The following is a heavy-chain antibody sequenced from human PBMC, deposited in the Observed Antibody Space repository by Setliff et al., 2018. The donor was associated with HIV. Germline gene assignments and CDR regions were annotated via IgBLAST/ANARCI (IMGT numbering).Heavy chain of an antibody. D-gene: IGHD4-17*01. J-gene: IGHJ2*01. CDR3: ARSNLRRYGDPDWYFDL. V-gene: IGHV4-39*01. CDR1: DSGTYY. Sequence: SETLSLTCTVSDSGTYYWSWIRQPAGKGLEWIGSIYYSGSTYYNPSLKSRVTISVDTSKNQFSLKLSSVTAADTAVYYCARSNLRRYGDPDWYFDLWGRGTLVTVSS. CDR2: IYYSGST.